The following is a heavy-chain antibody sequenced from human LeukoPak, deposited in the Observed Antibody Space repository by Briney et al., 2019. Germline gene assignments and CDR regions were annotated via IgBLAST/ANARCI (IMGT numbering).Heavy chain of an antibody. CDR3: AKSVAAVGARYDSSSYADY. J-gene: IGHJ4*02. CDR2: TSYDGSNK. V-gene: IGHV3-30*18. CDR1: GFTFSSYA. Sequence: QPGGSLRLSCAASGFTFSSYAMHWVRQAPGKGLEWVAVTSYDGSNKYYTDSVKGRFTISRDNSKNTLYLQMNSLRAEDTAVYYCAKSVAAVGARYDSSSYADYWGQGTLVTVSS. D-gene: IGHD3-22*01.